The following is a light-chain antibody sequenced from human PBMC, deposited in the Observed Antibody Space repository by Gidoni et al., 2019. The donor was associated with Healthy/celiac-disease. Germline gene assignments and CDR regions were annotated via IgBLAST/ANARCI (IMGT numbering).Light chain of an antibody. CDR3: QQYGSSPPMYT. V-gene: IGKV3-20*01. CDR1: QSVRSSY. CDR2: GAS. Sequence: EIVLTQSPGTLSLSPGERATLSGRASQSVRSSYLAWYQQKPGQAPRLLIHGASSRATGIPDRFSGSGSGTDFTLTISRLEPEDFAVYYCQQYGSSPPMYTFGQGTKLEIK. J-gene: IGKJ2*01.